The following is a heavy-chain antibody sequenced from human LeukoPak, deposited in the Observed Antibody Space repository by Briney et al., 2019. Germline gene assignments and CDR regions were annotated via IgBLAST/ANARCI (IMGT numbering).Heavy chain of an antibody. V-gene: IGHV3-48*01. J-gene: IGHJ4*02. CDR3: AREVVVGILDY. D-gene: IGHD2-21*01. CDR1: GFTFDDYA. Sequence: GGSLRLSCAASGFTFDDYAMHWVRQAPGKGLEWVSYISSSSSTIYYADSVKGRFTISRDNAKNSLYLQMNSLRAEDTAVYYCAREVVVGILDYWGQGTLVTVSS. CDR2: ISSSSSTI.